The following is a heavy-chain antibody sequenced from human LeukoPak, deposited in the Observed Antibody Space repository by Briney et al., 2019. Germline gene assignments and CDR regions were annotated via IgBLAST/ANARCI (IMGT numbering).Heavy chain of an antibody. CDR1: GYTFTSYA. CDR2: INTNTGHP. Sequence: ASVKVSCKASGYTFTSYAMNWVRQAPGQGLEWMGWINTNTGHPTYAQGFTGRFVFSLDTSVSTAYLQISSLKAEDTAVYYCARRGYCSSTSCPDPNYYYYYMDVWGKGTTVTVSS. CDR3: ARRGYCSSTSCPDPNYYYYYMDV. V-gene: IGHV7-4-1*02. D-gene: IGHD2-2*01. J-gene: IGHJ6*03.